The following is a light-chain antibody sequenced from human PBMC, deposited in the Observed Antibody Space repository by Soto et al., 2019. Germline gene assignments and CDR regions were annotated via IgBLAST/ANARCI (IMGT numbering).Light chain of an antibody. CDR2: GAS. J-gene: IGKJ5*01. CDR3: QHDDIPHPVT. Sequence: DIQMTQSPSSLSASIGDSVTITCQASHDISNHLNWYQHKTAKAPQLLIYGASTMETWVPSRFSGCGSGTDFTSAISNLPSEDVATYYCQHDDIPHPVTFGQGTRLESK. CDR1: HDISNH. V-gene: IGKV1-33*01.